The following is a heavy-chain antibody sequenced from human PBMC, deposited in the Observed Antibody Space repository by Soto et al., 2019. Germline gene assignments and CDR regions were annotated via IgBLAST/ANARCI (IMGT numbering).Heavy chain of an antibody. Sequence: ASVKVSCKASGYTFTSYYMHWVRQAPGQGLEWMGIINPSGGSTSYAQKFQGRVTMTGDTSTSTVYMELSSLRSEDTAVYYCARVTERRAEFDYWGQGTLVTVSS. CDR3: ARVTERRAEFDY. J-gene: IGHJ4*02. CDR2: INPSGGST. CDR1: GYTFTSYY. D-gene: IGHD1-1*01. V-gene: IGHV1-46*01.